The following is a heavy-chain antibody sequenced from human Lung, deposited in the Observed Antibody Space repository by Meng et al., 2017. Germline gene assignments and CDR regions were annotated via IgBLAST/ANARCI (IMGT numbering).Heavy chain of an antibody. D-gene: IGHD4-11*01. CDR1: GWSFSDYY. V-gene: IGHV4-34*01. Sequence: QLQQQRGRAVLLQPSDPLPPPRVFCGWSFSDYYWSWIRQPPRKGLEWSVEINHSGSTNYNPSLESRATISVDTSQNNLSLKLSSVTAADSAVYYCARGPTTMAHDFDYWGQGTLVTVSS. CDR3: ARGPTTMAHDFDY. CDR2: INHSGST. J-gene: IGHJ4*02.